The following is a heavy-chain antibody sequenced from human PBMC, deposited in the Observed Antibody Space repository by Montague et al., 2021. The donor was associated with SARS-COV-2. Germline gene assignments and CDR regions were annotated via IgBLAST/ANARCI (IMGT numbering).Heavy chain of an antibody. V-gene: IGHV4-39*07. J-gene: IGHJ6*02. Sequence: SETLSLSCTVSGGPISSSSYYWGWIRQPPGKGLEWIGSIYYSGSTYYNPSLKSRVTISVDTSKNQFSLKLGSVTAADTAVYYCARDQWQQLATGVYYYYGMDVWGQGTTVTVSS. D-gene: IGHD6-13*01. CDR3: ARDQWQQLATGVYYYYGMDV. CDR2: IYYSGST. CDR1: GGPISSSSYY.